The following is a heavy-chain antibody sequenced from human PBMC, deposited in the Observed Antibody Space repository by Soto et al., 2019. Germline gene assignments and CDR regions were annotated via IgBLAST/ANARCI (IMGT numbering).Heavy chain of an antibody. CDR3: AKRFCYGTSCHFDY. Sequence: EVQLLESGGGLVQPGGSLRLSCAASGFTFSNSAMGWVRQAPGKGLEWVSSISGSSGSTYYADSVKGRFTISRDNSKNTLFLQMNTLRAEDTAVYYCAKRFCYGTSCHFDYWGQGTLVTVSS. D-gene: IGHD2-15*01. CDR1: GFTFSNSA. CDR2: ISGSSGST. J-gene: IGHJ4*02. V-gene: IGHV3-23*01.